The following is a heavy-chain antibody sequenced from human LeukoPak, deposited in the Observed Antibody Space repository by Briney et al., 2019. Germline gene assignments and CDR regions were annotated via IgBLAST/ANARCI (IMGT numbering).Heavy chain of an antibody. CDR2: IYYSGST. CDR3: ASLEVDSSGHGDY. D-gene: IGHD3-22*01. V-gene: IGHV4-39*07. Sequence: PSETLSLTCTVSGGSISSSSYYWGWIRQPPGKGLEWIGSIYYSGSTYYNPSLKSRVTISVDTSKNQFSLKLSSVTAADTAVYYCASLEVDSSGHGDYWGQGTLVTVSS. CDR1: GGSISSSSYY. J-gene: IGHJ4*02.